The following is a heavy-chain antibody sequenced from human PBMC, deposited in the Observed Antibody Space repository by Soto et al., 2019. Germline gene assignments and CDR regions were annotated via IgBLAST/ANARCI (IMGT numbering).Heavy chain of an antibody. D-gene: IGHD3-16*02. CDR1: GFTVSSNY. V-gene: IGHV3-53*04. Sequence: VQLVESGGGLVQPGGSLRLSCAASGFTVSSNYMSWVRQAPGKGLEWVSVIYSGGSTYYADSVKGRFTLSRHNSNNTLYLQMNSLRAEDTAVYYCARDRYDYIWGSYRSNWHFDLWGRGTLVTVSS. J-gene: IGHJ2*01. CDR2: IYSGGST. CDR3: ARDRYDYIWGSYRSNWHFDL.